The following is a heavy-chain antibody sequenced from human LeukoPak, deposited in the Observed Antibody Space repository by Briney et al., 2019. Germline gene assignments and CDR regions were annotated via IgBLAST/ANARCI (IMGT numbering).Heavy chain of an antibody. D-gene: IGHD3-22*01. V-gene: IGHV3-30*02. CDR2: IRYDGSNK. CDR1: GFTFSSYG. Sequence: GGSLRLSCAASGFTFSSYGMHWVRQAPGKGLEWVAFIRYDGSNKHYADSVKGRFTISRDNSKNTLYLQMNSLRAEDTAVYYCAKVRQRAYYYDSSGYRNWFDPWGQGTLVTVSS. J-gene: IGHJ5*02. CDR3: AKVRQRAYYYDSSGYRNWFDP.